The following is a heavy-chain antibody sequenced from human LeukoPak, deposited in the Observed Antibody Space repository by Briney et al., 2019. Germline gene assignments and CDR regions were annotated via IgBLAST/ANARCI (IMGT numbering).Heavy chain of an antibody. J-gene: IGHJ4*02. CDR3: AREYYDFWSGYYTFDY. V-gene: IGHV3-21*01. Sequence: GSLRLSCAASGFTFSSYSMNWVRQAPGKGLEWVSSISSSGSYIYYADSVKGRSTISRDNAKNSLYLQMNSLRAEDTAVYYCAREYYDFWSGYYTFDYWGQGTLVTVSS. D-gene: IGHD3-3*01. CDR1: GFTFSSYS. CDR2: ISSSGSYI.